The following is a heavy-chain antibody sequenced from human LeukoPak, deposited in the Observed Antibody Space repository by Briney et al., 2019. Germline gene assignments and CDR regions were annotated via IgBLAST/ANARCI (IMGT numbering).Heavy chain of an antibody. CDR3: ARARRQWLVRTDAFDI. Sequence: SETLSLTCAVYGGSCSGYYWSWMRQPPGKGLEWMGEVNHSGGTSYNPSLKSRVTISVDTSKNQFSRKLNSVTAADTAVYYCARARRQWLVRTDAFDIWGQGTLVTVSS. J-gene: IGHJ3*02. V-gene: IGHV4-34*01. CDR1: GGSCSGYY. D-gene: IGHD6-19*01. CDR2: VNHSGGT.